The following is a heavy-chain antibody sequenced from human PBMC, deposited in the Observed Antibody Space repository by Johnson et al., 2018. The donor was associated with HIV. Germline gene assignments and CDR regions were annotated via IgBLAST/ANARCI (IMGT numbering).Heavy chain of an antibody. J-gene: IGHJ3*02. Sequence: VQLVESGGGVVQPGRSLRLSCAASGFTFSSYAMHWVRQAPGKGLEWISGINWNGDSPGYADSVKGRFTISRDNAKNSLYLQINSLRAEDTALYYCARRGGSGWSAFDIWGQGTIVTVSS. D-gene: IGHD6-19*01. CDR2: INWNGDSP. CDR1: GFTFSSYA. V-gene: IGHV3-20*04. CDR3: ARRGGSGWSAFDI.